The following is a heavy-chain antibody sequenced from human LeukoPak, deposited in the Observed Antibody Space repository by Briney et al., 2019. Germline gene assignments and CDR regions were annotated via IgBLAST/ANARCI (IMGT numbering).Heavy chain of an antibody. J-gene: IGHJ3*02. Sequence: ASVKVSCKASGYTFAGYYMHWVRHAPGQGLELMGWINPNSGGTNYAQKFQGRVTMTRDTSISTAYMELSRLRSDDTAVYYCARAGLVVVPAAMAHDAFDIWGQGTMVTVSS. CDR3: ARAGLVVVPAAMAHDAFDI. D-gene: IGHD2-2*01. CDR2: INPNSGGT. CDR1: GYTFAGYY. V-gene: IGHV1-2*02.